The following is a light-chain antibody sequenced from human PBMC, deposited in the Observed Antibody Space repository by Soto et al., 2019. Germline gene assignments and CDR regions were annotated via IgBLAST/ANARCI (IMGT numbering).Light chain of an antibody. J-gene: IGKJ2*01. Sequence: DIPMTQSPSSLSASVGDRVTIPCRASQSISSYLNWYQQKPGRAPKLLIYAASTLQSGVPSRFSGSGSGTDFTLTISSLQPEDFATYYCQQSYSSPHTFGQGTKLEIK. CDR3: QQSYSSPHT. CDR2: AAS. V-gene: IGKV1-39*01. CDR1: QSISSY.